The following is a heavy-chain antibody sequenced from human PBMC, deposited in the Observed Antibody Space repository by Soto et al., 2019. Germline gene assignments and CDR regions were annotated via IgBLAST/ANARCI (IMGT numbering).Heavy chain of an antibody. D-gene: IGHD5-18*01. J-gene: IGHJ4*02. Sequence: GGSLRLSCAASRFTFSSYAMHWVRQAPGKGLEWVAVISYDGSNKYYADSVKGRFTISRDNSKNTLYLQMNSLRAEDTAVYYCAREDTAMASFDYWGQGTLVTVSS. CDR1: RFTFSSYA. CDR2: ISYDGSNK. CDR3: AREDTAMASFDY. V-gene: IGHV3-30-3*01.